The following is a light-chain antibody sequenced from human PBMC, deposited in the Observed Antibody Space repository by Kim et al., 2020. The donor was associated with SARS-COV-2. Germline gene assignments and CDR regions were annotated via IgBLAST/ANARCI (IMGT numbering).Light chain of an antibody. Sequence: VSPGQTARLTCSGDTLPEKQTYWYQKKSGQAPLLVIYKDNERPSGIPGRFSGSSSGTTVTLTISGVQAEDDADYYCQSADGSGTYVFGTGTKVTVL. CDR3: QSADGSGTYV. CDR2: KDN. CDR1: TLPEKQ. J-gene: IGLJ1*01. V-gene: IGLV3-25*03.